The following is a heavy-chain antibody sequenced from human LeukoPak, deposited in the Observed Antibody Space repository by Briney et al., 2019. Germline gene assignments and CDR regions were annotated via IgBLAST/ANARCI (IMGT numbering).Heavy chain of an antibody. CDR2: ISADGGDI. D-gene: IGHD3-22*01. Sequence: GGSLRLSCAASGFIFSNNIMNWIRQAPGKGLEWVSVISADGGDIYYADSVNGRFTISRDNSKNTLHLQMDSLRAEDTAVYYCAKDPPHSDRSIYSDNSWGQGTLVTVSS. J-gene: IGHJ4*02. CDR1: GFIFSNNI. CDR3: AKDPPHSDRSIYSDNS. V-gene: IGHV3-23*01.